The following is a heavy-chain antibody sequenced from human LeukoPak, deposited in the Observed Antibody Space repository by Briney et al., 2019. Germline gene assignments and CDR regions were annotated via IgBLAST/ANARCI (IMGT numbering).Heavy chain of an antibody. D-gene: IGHD1-26*01. CDR1: GGSISSSSYY. CDR2: IYYSGST. CDR3: ASLRIVGATVYFDY. V-gene: IGHV4-39*01. J-gene: IGHJ4*02. Sequence: SETLSLTCTVSGGSISSSSYYWGWIRQPPGKGLEWIGSIYYSGSTYYNPSLKSRVTISVDTSKNQFSLKLSSVTAADTAVFYCASLRIVGATVYFDYWGQGTLVTVSS.